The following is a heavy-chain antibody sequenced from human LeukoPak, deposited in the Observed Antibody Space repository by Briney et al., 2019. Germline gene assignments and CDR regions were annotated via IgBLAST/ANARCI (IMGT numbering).Heavy chain of an antibody. D-gene: IGHD1-26*01. J-gene: IGHJ6*02. CDR3: AKILDDYYYFGMDV. CDR2: ISGSGGTT. V-gene: IGHV3-23*01. CDR1: GFTFSSYA. Sequence: GGSLRLSCAASGFTFSSYAMSWVRQAPGKGLEWVSAISGSGGTTYYAGSVKGRFIISRDNSKNTLFLQMNSLRAEDTAVYYCAKILDDYYYFGMDVWGQGTTVAVSS.